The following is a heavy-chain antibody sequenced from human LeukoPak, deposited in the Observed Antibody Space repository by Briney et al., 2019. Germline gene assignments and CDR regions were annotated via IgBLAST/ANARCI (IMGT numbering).Heavy chain of an antibody. Sequence: ASVKVSCKASGYTFTGYYMHWVRQAPGQGLEWMGWINPNSGGTNYAQKFQGRVTMTRDTSISTAYMELSRLRSDDTAVYYCARTVRITIFGVAHTFDYWGQGTLVTVSS. D-gene: IGHD3-3*01. CDR2: INPNSGGT. CDR1: GYTFTGYY. J-gene: IGHJ4*02. CDR3: ARTVRITIFGVAHTFDY. V-gene: IGHV1-2*02.